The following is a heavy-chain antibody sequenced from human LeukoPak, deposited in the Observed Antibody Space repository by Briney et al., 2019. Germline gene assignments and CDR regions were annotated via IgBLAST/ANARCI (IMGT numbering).Heavy chain of an antibody. D-gene: IGHD1-14*01. Sequence: GGSLRLSCAASGLTVFTNDMTWVRQAPGKGLEWVSVLYSDGNTKYADSVQGRFTISRDNSKNTLYLEMNSLSPDDTAVYYCARGVEPLAANTLAYWGQGTLVTVSS. CDR2: LYSDGNT. J-gene: IGHJ4*02. V-gene: IGHV3-53*01. CDR3: ARGVEPLAANTLAY. CDR1: GLTVFTND.